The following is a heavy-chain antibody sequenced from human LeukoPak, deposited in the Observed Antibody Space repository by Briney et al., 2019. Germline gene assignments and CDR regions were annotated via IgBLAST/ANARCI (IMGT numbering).Heavy chain of an antibody. J-gene: IGHJ4*02. CDR1: GFTFSSYA. Sequence: PGGSLRLSCAASGFTFSSYAMSWVRQAPGKGLEWVAVTSSDLNVKLYADSVEGRFTISRDNSRSTLYLQMNSLRPEDTAIYYCAREGYYGSGSPPSLYFDYWGQGTLVTVSS. CDR2: TSSDLNVK. V-gene: IGHV3-30*03. D-gene: IGHD3-10*01. CDR3: AREGYYGSGSPPSLYFDY.